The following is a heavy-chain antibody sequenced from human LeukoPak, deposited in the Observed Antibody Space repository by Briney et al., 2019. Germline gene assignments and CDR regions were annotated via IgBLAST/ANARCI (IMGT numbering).Heavy chain of an antibody. D-gene: IGHD2-21*02. CDR2: ISAYNGNT. CDR1: GYTFTSYG. CDR3: ARGIGDRFRLQHVIDY. V-gene: IGHV1-18*01. J-gene: IGHJ4*02. Sequence: ASVKVSCKASGYTFTSYGISWVRQAPGQGLEWMGWISAYNGNTNYAQKLQGRVTMTTDTSTSTAYMELSSLRSEDTAVYYCARGIGDRFRLQHVIDYWGQGTLVTVSS.